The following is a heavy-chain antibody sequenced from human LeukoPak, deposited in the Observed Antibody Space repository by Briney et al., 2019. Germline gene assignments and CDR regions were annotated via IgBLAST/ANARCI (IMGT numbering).Heavy chain of an antibody. D-gene: IGHD3-3*01. Sequence: PSETLSLTCTVSGGSISSSSYYWGWIRQPPGKGLEWIGSIYYSGSTYYNPSLKSRVTISVDTSKNQFSLKLSSVTAADTAVYYCARSPADFWSGYSYYFDYWGQGTLVTVSS. CDR2: IYYSGST. V-gene: IGHV4-39*01. CDR3: ARSPADFWSGYSYYFDY. J-gene: IGHJ4*02. CDR1: GGSISSSSYY.